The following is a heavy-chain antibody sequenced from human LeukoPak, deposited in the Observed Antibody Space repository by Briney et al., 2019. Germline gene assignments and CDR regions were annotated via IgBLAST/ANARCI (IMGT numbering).Heavy chain of an antibody. CDR2: IYYSGST. CDR3: ARGGGSYYDSSGYYY. J-gene: IGHJ4*02. V-gene: IGHV4-31*03. CDR1: GGSINSGGYY. Sequence: PSQTLSLTCTVSGGSINSGGYYWSWIRQHPGKGLEWIGYIYYSGSTYYNPSLKSRVTISVDTSKNQFSLKLSSVTAADTAVYYCARGGGSYYDSSGYYYWGQGTLVTVSS. D-gene: IGHD3-22*01.